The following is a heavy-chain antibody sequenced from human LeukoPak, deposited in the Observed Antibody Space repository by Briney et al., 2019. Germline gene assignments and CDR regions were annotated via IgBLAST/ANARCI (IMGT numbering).Heavy chain of an antibody. CDR1: DGSISNYF. D-gene: IGHD2-8*01. CDR2: IYYTGMT. CDR3: ARHGRMVIMSKFSTGIGQ. J-gene: IGHJ4*02. V-gene: IGHV4-59*08. Sequence: SETLSLTCTAPDGSISNYFWSWIRQPPGKGLEWIGYIYYTGMTNSNPSLKSRVTISMDTSKNQFSLNLRSVTAADTAIYYCARHGRMVIMSKFSTGIGQWGQGTLVTVSS.